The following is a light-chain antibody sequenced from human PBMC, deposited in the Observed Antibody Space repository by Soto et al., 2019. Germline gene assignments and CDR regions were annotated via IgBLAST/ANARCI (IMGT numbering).Light chain of an antibody. J-gene: IGKJ4*01. CDR1: QGISIY. V-gene: IGKV1-9*01. CDR3: QQLNRYPRT. Sequence: IKXTQSPCSXSXSVXYXXXITCRASQGISIYLAWYQQKPGKAPELLIYAASTLQTGVPSRFSGSGSGTDFTLTISSLQPEDSATYYCQQLNRYPRTFGGGTKVDI. CDR2: AAS.